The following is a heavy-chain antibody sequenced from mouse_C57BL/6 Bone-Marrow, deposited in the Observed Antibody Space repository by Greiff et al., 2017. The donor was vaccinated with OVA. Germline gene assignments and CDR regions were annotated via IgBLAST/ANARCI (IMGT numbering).Heavy chain of an antibody. V-gene: IGHV5-15*04. Sequence: EVKLVESGGGLVQPGGSLKLSCAASGFTFSDYGMAWVRQAPRKGPEWVAFISNLAYSIYYADTVTGRFTISRENAKNTLYLEMSSLRSEDTAMYYCARSYDGSTFFAYWGQGTLVTVSA. D-gene: IGHD2-3*01. J-gene: IGHJ3*01. CDR2: ISNLAYSI. CDR3: ARSYDGSTFFAY. CDR1: GFTFSDYG.